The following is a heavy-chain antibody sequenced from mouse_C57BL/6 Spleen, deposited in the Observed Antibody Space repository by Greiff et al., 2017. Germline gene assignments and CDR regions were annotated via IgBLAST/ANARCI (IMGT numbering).Heavy chain of an antibody. J-gene: IGHJ2*01. CDR2: IYPGDGAT. CDR3: ARDEGGTWGYFDY. D-gene: IGHD4-1*01. Sequence: QVQLQESGPELVKPGASVKISCKASGYAFSSSWMNWVKQRPGKGLEWIGRIYPGDGATNYNGKFKGKATLTADKSSSTAYMQLSSLTSEDSAVFFGARDEGGTWGYFDYWGQGTTLTVSA. CDR1: GYAFSSSW. V-gene: IGHV1-82*01.